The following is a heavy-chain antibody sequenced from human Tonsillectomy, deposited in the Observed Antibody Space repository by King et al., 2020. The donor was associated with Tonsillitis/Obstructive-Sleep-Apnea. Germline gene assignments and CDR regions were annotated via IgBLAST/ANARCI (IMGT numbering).Heavy chain of an antibody. J-gene: IGHJ5*02. Sequence: VQLVESGGGLVKPGGSLRLSCAASGFTFSSYSMNWVRQAPGKGLEWVSSIGSSSSYMYYADSVKGRFTISRDNAKDSLFLQMSSLRVEDTAVYYCARELPAAGTNWFDPWGQGTLGTVSS. CDR1: GFTFSSYS. D-gene: IGHD6-13*01. CDR2: IGSSSSYM. V-gene: IGHV3-21*01. CDR3: ARELPAAGTNWFDP.